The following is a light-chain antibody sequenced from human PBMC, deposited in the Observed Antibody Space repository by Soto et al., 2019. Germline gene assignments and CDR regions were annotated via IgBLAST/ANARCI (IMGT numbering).Light chain of an antibody. J-gene: IGLJ1*01. Sequence: QSALTQPASVSGSPGQSITISCTGTSSDVGNNNYVSWYQQNPGKALKVMICDVTNRPSGVSNRFSGSKSGNTASLTISGLQAEDEADYYCSSFTGSSYVFGTGTKLTVL. CDR1: SSDVGNNNY. V-gene: IGLV2-14*01. CDR3: SSFTGSSYV. CDR2: DVT.